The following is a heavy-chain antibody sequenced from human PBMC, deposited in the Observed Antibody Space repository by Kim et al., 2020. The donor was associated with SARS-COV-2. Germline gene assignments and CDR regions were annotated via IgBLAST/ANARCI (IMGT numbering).Heavy chain of an antibody. Sequence: GGSLRLSCAASGFTFSDYYMSWIRQAPGKGLEWVSYISTSGSTIYYADSVKGRFTISRDNSKNSLYLQMNSLRAEDMAVYYCARVSPGSGGAFDIWGQGTMVTVSS. CDR2: ISTSGSTI. V-gene: IGHV3-11*04. CDR3: ARVSPGSGGAFDI. CDR1: GFTFSDYY. D-gene: IGHD2-15*01. J-gene: IGHJ3*02.